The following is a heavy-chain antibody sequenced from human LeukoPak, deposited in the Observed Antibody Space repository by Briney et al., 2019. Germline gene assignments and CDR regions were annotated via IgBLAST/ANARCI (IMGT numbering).Heavy chain of an antibody. CDR2: ISSTSDDT. Sequence: PGGSLRLSCAASGFTFDDYGMSWVRQAPGKGLEWVSAISSTSDDTYYADSVKGRFTISRDNSKNTLYLQMHSLRAEDTALYYCASAGPDPYPFDYWGQGTLVTVSS. J-gene: IGHJ4*02. D-gene: IGHD2-2*02. CDR1: GFTFDDYG. CDR3: ASAGPDPYPFDY. V-gene: IGHV3-23*01.